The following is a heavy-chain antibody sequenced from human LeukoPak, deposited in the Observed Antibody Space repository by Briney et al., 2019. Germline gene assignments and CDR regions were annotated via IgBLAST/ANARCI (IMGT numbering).Heavy chain of an antibody. CDR3: ARHGGYGDYLTEYFQH. J-gene: IGHJ1*01. Sequence: KVSCKASGYTFTSYWIGWVRQMPGKGLEWMGIIHPGDSDTRYSPSFQGQVTLSADKSINTAYLQWSSLTASDTAMYYCARHGGYGDYLTEYFQHWGQGTLVTVSS. CDR2: IHPGDSDT. V-gene: IGHV5-51*01. CDR1: GYTFTSYW. D-gene: IGHD4-17*01.